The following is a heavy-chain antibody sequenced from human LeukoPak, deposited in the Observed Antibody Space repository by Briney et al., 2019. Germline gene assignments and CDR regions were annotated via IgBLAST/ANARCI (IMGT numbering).Heavy chain of an antibody. CDR2: ISYDGSNK. Sequence: GGSLRLSCAASGFTFSSYGTHWVRQAPGKGLEWVAVISYDGSNKYYADSVKGRFTISRDNSKNTLYLQMNSLRAEDTAVYYCAKDLREMATIFDYWGQGTLVTVSS. CDR1: GFTFSSYG. D-gene: IGHD5-24*01. CDR3: AKDLREMATIFDY. V-gene: IGHV3-30*18. J-gene: IGHJ4*02.